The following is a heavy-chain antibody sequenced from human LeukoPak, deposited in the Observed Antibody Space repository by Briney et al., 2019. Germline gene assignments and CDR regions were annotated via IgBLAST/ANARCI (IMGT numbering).Heavy chain of an antibody. D-gene: IGHD1-26*01. CDR3: AVEARIVGATDY. J-gene: IGHJ4*02. CDR2: IYSGGST. V-gene: IGHV3-66*02. Sequence: GGSLRLSCAASGFTVSSNYMSWVRQAPGKGLEWVSVIYSGGSTYYADSVKGRFTISRDNSKNTLYLQMNSLRAEDTAVYNCAVEARIVGATDYWGQGTLVTVSS. CDR1: GFTVSSNY.